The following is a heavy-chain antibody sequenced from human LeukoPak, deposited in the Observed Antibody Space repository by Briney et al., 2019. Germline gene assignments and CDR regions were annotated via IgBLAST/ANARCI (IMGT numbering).Heavy chain of an antibody. V-gene: IGHV4-34*01. J-gene: IGHJ4*02. CDR3: ARAYYGRTPFDY. Sequence: SETLSLTCAVYGGSFSGYYWSWIRQPPGKGLERIGEINHSGSTNYNPSLKSRVTISVDTSKNQFSLKLSSVTAADTAVYYCARAYYGRTPFDYWGQGTLVTVSS. CDR2: INHSGST. D-gene: IGHD3-10*01. CDR1: GGSFSGYY.